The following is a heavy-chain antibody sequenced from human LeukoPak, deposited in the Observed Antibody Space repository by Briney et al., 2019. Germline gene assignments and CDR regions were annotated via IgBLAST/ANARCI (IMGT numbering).Heavy chain of an antibody. D-gene: IGHD1-26*01. CDR2: IIPIFGTA. CDR3: ARGTHSGSYRDY. Sequence: SVKVSCKASGGTFSSYAISWVRQAPGQGLEWMGRIIPIFGTANYAQKFQGRVTLTTDESTSTAYMELSSLGSEDTAVYYCARGTHSGSYRDYWGQGTLVTVSS. V-gene: IGHV1-69*05. CDR1: GGTFSSYA. J-gene: IGHJ4*02.